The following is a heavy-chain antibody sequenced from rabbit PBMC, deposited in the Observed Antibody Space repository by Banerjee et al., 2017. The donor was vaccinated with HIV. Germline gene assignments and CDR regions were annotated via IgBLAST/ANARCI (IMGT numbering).Heavy chain of an antibody. CDR3: ARDDYGDSYYFGL. Sequence: QSLEESGGDLVKPGASLTLTCKASGIDFSSNAITWVRQAPGKGLEWIGCIYTGSGSTYYATWAKGRFTISKTSSTTVTLQMTSLTAADTATYFCARDDYGDSYYFGLWGPGTLVTVS. CDR1: GIDFSSNA. J-gene: IGHJ4*01. CDR2: IYTGSGST. V-gene: IGHV1S40*01. D-gene: IGHD2-1*01.